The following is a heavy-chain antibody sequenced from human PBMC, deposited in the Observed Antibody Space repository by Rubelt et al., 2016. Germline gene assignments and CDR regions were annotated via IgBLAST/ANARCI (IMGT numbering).Heavy chain of an antibody. CDR3: TGNWYGDY. CDR2: LGGAAA. D-gene: IGHD6-13*01. CDR1: GFTFSTYA. J-gene: IGHJ4*02. V-gene: IGHV3-23*04. Sequence: EVQLVESGGGLVQPGGSLRLSCVASGFTFSTYAMSWVRQGPGKGLEWVSTLGGAAAYYADSVKGRFTISRDNAKNSLYLQMNSLRAEDTAVYYCTGNWYGDYWGQEALVTVSS.